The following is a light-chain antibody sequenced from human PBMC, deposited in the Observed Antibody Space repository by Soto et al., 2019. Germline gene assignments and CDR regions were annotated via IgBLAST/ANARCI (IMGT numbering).Light chain of an antibody. Sequence: ETVLTQSPGTLSLSPGERATLSCRASQSVSNNYLAWYQQRPGQAPSLLLFDASTRATGIPDRFSGSGSGTDFTLTISRLEPEDFAVYYCQQYSDSPRTFGQGTMVDIK. CDR2: DAS. CDR1: QSVSNNY. J-gene: IGKJ1*01. V-gene: IGKV3-20*01. CDR3: QQYSDSPRT.